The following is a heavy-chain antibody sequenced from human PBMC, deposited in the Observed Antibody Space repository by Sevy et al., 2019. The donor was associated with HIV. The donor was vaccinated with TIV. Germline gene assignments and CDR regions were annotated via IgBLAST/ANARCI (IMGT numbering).Heavy chain of an antibody. V-gene: IGHV4-39*01. J-gene: IGHJ5*02. Sequence: SETLSLTCTVSGGSISSSSYYWGWIRQPPGKGLEWIGSIYYSGSTYYNPSLTSRVTISVDTSKNQFSLKLSSVTAADTAVYYCARPNDFWSGYYTYNWFDPWGQGTLVTVSS. D-gene: IGHD3-3*01. CDR3: ARPNDFWSGYYTYNWFDP. CDR1: GGSISSSSYY. CDR2: IYYSGST.